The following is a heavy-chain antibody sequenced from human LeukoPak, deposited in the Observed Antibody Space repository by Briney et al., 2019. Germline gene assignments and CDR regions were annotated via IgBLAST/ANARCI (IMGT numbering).Heavy chain of an antibody. V-gene: IGHV3-9*01. CDR3: AKSTSDY. Sequence: GGSLRLSCAASGFTFDDYAMHWVGQAPGKGLEWVSGISWYSGSIGYADSVKGRFTISRDNAKNSLYLQMNSLRAEDTALYYCAKSTSDYWGQGTLVTVSS. J-gene: IGHJ4*02. CDR2: ISWYSGSI. CDR1: GFTFDDYA. D-gene: IGHD1-1*01.